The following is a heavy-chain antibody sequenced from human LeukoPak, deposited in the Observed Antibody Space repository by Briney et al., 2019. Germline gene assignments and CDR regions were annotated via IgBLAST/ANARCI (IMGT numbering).Heavy chain of an antibody. J-gene: IGHJ4*02. V-gene: IGHV4-30-2*01. CDR1: GGSISSGGYS. CDR2: IYHSGST. Sequence: SQTLSLTSIVSGGSISSGGYSWNWIRQPPGKGLERIGYIYHSGSTYYNPSLKSRVTISVDRSKNQFSLKLSSVTAADTAVYYCAALYSSGWYYFDYWGQGTLVTVSS. CDR3: AALYSSGWYYFDY. D-gene: IGHD6-19*01.